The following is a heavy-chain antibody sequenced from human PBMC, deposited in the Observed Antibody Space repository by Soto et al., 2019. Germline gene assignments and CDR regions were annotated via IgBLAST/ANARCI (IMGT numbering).Heavy chain of an antibody. CDR2: INPSVGST. D-gene: IGHD3-22*01. CDR3: AREFASGYYDTSGNNAFDF. Sequence: VNLSCKALGFSFTSYYVHWVRQAPGQGLEWMGNINPSVGSTYYAQKFQGRVTLTGDTSTSTVYMELSSMTSDDTAVYYCAREFASGYYDTSGNNAFDFWGXGTMCPLSS. CDR1: GFSFTSYY. J-gene: IGHJ3*01. V-gene: IGHV1-46*01.